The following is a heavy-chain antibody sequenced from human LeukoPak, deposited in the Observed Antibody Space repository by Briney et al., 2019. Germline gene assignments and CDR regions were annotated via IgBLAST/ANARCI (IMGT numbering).Heavy chain of an antibody. V-gene: IGHV4-4*02. CDR3: AREGGFYRPLDY. J-gene: IGHJ4*02. CDR2: VHLAGRT. CDR1: GGSVSSSNW. D-gene: IGHD6-25*01. Sequence: PSETLSLTCGVSGGSVSSSNWWCLIRQPPGKGLEWIGEVHLAGRTNFNPSLKSRLTMSVALSKYPVSLKLHSVNAGDTAANYCAREGGFYRPLDYSGQGNLVTVSS.